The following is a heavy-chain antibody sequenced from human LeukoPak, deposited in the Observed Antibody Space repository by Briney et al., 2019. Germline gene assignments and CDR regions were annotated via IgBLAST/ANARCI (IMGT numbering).Heavy chain of an antibody. CDR3: AKDGRVWYDILTGEYYFDY. CDR1: GFTFSSYA. CDR2: ISGSGGST. V-gene: IGHV3-23*01. D-gene: IGHD3-9*01. J-gene: IGHJ4*02. Sequence: GGSLRLSCAASGFTFSSYAMSWVRQAPGKGLEWVSAISGSGGSTYYADSVKGRFTISRDNSKNTLYLQMNSLRAEDTAVYYCAKDGRVWYDILTGEYYFDYWGQGTLVTVSS.